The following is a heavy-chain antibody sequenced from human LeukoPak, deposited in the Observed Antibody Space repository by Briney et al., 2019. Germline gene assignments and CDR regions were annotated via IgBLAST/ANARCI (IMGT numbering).Heavy chain of an antibody. CDR3: AVARLSNYVDAAMAY. CDR2: INPNSGGT. Sequence: GASVKVSCKASGYTFTSYGITWVRQAPGQGLEWMGWINPNSGGTNSAQKFQGRVTMTRDTSIRTAYMELSRLRFDDTAVYYCAVARLSNYVDAAMAYWGQGTLVTVSS. V-gene: IGHV1-2*02. CDR1: GYTFTSYG. D-gene: IGHD5-18*01. J-gene: IGHJ4*02.